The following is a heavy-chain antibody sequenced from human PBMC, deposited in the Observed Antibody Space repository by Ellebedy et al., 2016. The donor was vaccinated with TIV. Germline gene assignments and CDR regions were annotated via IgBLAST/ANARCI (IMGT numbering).Heavy chain of an antibody. V-gene: IGHV3-21*01. D-gene: IGHD6-13*01. J-gene: IGHJ4*02. CDR3: ARAIGAADSF. CDR2: ISDSSSYI. CDR1: GFTFSMFA. Sequence: GGSLRLSXAASGFTFSMFAMNWVRQAPGKGLEWVSSISDSSSYIYYADSVMGRFTISRDNAKTSLYLQMNSLRAEDTAVYYCARAIGAADSFWGQGTLVTVSS.